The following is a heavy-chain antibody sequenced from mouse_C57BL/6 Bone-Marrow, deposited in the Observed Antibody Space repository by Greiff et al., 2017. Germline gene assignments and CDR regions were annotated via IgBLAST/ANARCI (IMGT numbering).Heavy chain of an antibody. CDR3: AKTNPPNYCGSTDWYFDV. D-gene: IGHD1-1*01. CDR2: IWRGGST. Sequence: QVQLQQSGPGLVQPSQSLSITCTVSGFSLTSYGVHWVRQSPGKGLEWLGVIWRGGSTDYNAAFMSRLSITKDNSKSQVFFKMNSLQADDTAIYYCAKTNPPNYCGSTDWYFDVWGTGTTVTVSS. J-gene: IGHJ1*03. CDR1: GFSLTSYG. V-gene: IGHV2-5*01.